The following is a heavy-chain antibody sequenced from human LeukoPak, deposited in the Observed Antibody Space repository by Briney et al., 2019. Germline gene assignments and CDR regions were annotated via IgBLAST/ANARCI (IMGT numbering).Heavy chain of an antibody. CDR1: GITFSNYA. CDR2: ISGSGGST. D-gene: IGHD5-24*01. CDR3: AKGWRWLQPSYFDY. J-gene: IGHJ4*02. V-gene: IGHV3-23*01. Sequence: GGSLRLSCVASGITFSNYAVSWVRQAPGKGLEWVSAISGSGGSTYYADSVKGRFTISRDNSKNTLYLQMNSLRAEDTAVYYCAKGWRWLQPSYFDYWGQGTLVTVSS.